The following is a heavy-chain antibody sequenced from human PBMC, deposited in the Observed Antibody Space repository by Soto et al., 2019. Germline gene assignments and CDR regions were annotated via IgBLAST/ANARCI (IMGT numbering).Heavy chain of an antibody. Sequence: QVQLVQSGAEVKKPGSSVKVSCKASGGTFSSYAISWVRQAPGQGLEWMGGIIPIFGTANYAQKSQGRVTTXXDXSXXTAYMERSSLRSEDTAVYYCARVRRGYDSIAAFDYWGQGTLVTVSS. CDR3: ARVRRGYDSIAAFDY. CDR2: IIPIFGTA. CDR1: GGTFSSYA. J-gene: IGHJ4*02. D-gene: IGHD5-12*01. V-gene: IGHV1-69*12.